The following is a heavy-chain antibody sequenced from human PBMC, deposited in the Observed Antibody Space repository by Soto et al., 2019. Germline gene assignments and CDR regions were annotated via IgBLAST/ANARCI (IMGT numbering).Heavy chain of an antibody. J-gene: IGHJ6*02. Sequence: SVKVSCKASGGTFSSYAISWVRQAPGQGLEWMGGIIPIFGTANYAQKFQGRVTITADESTSTAYMELSSLRSEDAAVYYCAREPRYYYGMDVWGQGTTVTVSS. CDR3: AREPRYYYGMDV. CDR2: IIPIFGTA. V-gene: IGHV1-69*13. CDR1: GGTFSSYA.